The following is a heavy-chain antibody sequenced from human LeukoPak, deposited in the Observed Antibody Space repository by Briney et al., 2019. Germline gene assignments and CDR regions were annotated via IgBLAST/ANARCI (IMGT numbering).Heavy chain of an antibody. CDR2: IYYSGST. D-gene: IGHD3-22*01. Sequence: SETLSLTCTVSGGSISSYYWSWLRQPPGKGLEWIGYIYYSGSTNYNPSLKSRVTISVDTSKNQFSLKLSSVTAADTAVYYCARDRSSYYYDSSGYHDLWGRGTLVTVSS. J-gene: IGHJ2*01. CDR3: ARDRSSYYYDSSGYHDL. V-gene: IGHV4-59*01. CDR1: GGSISSYY.